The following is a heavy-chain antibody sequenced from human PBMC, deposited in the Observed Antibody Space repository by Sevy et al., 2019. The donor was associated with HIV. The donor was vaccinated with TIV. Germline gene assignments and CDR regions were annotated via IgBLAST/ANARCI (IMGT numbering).Heavy chain of an antibody. V-gene: IGHV1-69*13. D-gene: IGHD2-2*02. CDR3: ARVGARDIVVVPAAIGGFDY. J-gene: IGHJ4*02. Sequence: ASVKVSCKASGGTFSSYAISWVRQAPGQGLEWMGGIIPIFGTANYAQKFQGRVTITADESTSTAYMELSSLRSEDTAVYYCARVGARDIVVVPAAIGGFDYWGQGTLVTVSS. CDR2: IIPIFGTA. CDR1: GGTFSSYA.